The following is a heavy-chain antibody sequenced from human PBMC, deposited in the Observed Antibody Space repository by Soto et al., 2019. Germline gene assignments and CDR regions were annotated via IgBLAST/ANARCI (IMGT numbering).Heavy chain of an antibody. J-gene: IGHJ6*02. CDR3: ARDCSGGSCYPGMDV. D-gene: IGHD2-15*01. Sequence: EVQLVESGGGLVKPGGSLRLSCAASGFNFNSYTINWVRQAPGKRLEWLSSISSSGYIFSTDLVRGRFTISRDNAKNSVYLQINSLRAEDTAVYVCARDCSGGSCYPGMDVWGQGTTVTVSS. CDR2: ISSSGYI. V-gene: IGHV3-21*01. CDR1: GFNFNSYT.